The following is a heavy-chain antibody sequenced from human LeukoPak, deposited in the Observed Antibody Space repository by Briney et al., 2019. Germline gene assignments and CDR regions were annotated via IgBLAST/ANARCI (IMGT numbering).Heavy chain of an antibody. V-gene: IGHV3-48*01. J-gene: IGHJ5*02. Sequence: PGGSLRLSCAASGFTFSSYSMNCVRRAPGKGLEWVSYITSSSSTISYADSVKGRFTISRDNAKNSLYLQMNSLRAEDTAVYYCARGPHLIVVVPAAVNWFDPWGQGTLVTVSS. D-gene: IGHD2-2*01. CDR3: ARGPHLIVVVPAAVNWFDP. CDR1: GFTFSSYS. CDR2: ITSSSSTI.